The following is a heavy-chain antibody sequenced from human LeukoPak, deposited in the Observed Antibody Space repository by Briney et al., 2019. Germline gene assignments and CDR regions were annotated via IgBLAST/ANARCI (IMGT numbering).Heavy chain of an antibody. J-gene: IGHJ6*03. CDR2: INHSGST. D-gene: IGHD2-15*01. Sequence: SETLSLTCAVYGGSFSGYYWSWIRQPPGKGLEWIGEINHSGSTNYNPSLKSRVTISVDRSKNQFSLKLSSVTAADTAVYYCASFPAVAYHYYYYYMDVWGKGTTVTVSS. V-gene: IGHV4-34*01. CDR3: ASFPAVAYHYYYYYMDV. CDR1: GGSFSGYY.